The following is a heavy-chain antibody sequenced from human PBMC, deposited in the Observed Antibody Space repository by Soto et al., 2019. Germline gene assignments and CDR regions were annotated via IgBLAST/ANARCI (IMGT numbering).Heavy chain of an antibody. CDR1: GSIFITYG. Sequence: QVQLVQSGAEMKMPGSSVKVSCKTSGSIFITYGISWVRQAPGQGLEWMGGIIPFLGKINHAQIFQDRVTITADKATSTVYLELTDLISNDTAVYYCARETARRGASGRPLLPENFDSWGQGTMVTVSS. CDR3: ARETARRGASGRPLLPENFDS. D-gene: IGHD3-10*01. V-gene: IGHV1-69*06. J-gene: IGHJ4*02. CDR2: IIPFLGKI.